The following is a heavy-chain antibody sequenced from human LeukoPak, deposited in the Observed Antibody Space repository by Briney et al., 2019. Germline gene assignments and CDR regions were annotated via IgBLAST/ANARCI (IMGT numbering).Heavy chain of an antibody. CDR1: GFTFSSYA. D-gene: IGHD3-10*01. Sequence: EGSLRPSCAASGFTFSSYAMNWVRQAPGKGLEWVSAISGSGGSTYYADSVKGRFTISRDNSKNTLYLQMNSLRAEDTAVYYCAKEYYYGSGSYYTNWGQGTLVTVSS. J-gene: IGHJ4*02. CDR3: AKEYYYGSGSYYTN. V-gene: IGHV3-23*01. CDR2: ISGSGGST.